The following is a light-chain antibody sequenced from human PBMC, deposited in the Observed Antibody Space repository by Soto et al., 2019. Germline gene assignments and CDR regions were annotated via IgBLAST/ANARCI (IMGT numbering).Light chain of an antibody. J-gene: IGKJ4*02. V-gene: IGKV3-20*01. CDR1: PGVSSAY. CDR3: QQYGSSPLT. CDR2: GAS. Sequence: EIVLTQSPGTLSLSPGERATLSCRASPGVSSAYLAWYQQRRGQAPRLLIYGASNRATGVSDRFSGSGSVTDFTLTISRREPEEFAVYYCQQYGSSPLTFGGGTKVEMK.